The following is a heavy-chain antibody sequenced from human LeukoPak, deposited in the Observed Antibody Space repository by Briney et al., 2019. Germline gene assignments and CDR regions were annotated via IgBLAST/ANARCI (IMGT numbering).Heavy chain of an antibody. D-gene: IGHD1-26*01. V-gene: IGHV3-74*01. CDR3: VGGGTYWGY. Sequence: GGSLRLSCAASGFTFSSYWMHWVRQAPGKGLVWVSRIDSDGSSTNYADSVKGRFTISRDNAKNTLYLQMNSLRVEDTAVYYCVGGGTYWGYWGQGTLVTVSS. CDR1: GFTFSSYW. J-gene: IGHJ4*02. CDR2: IDSDGSST.